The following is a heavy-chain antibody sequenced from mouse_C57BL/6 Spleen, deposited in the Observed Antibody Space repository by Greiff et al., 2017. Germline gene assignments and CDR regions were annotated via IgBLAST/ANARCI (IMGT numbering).Heavy chain of an antibody. Sequence: QVQLQQPGAELVKPGASVKLSCKASGYTFTSYWMHWVKQRPGQGLEWIGMIHPNSGSTNYNEKFKSKATLTVDKSSSTAYMQLSSLTSEDSAVYYCARTGINWYFDVWGTGTTVTVSS. V-gene: IGHV1-64*01. J-gene: IGHJ1*03. CDR2: IHPNSGST. CDR1: GYTFTSYW. CDR3: ARTGINWYFDV.